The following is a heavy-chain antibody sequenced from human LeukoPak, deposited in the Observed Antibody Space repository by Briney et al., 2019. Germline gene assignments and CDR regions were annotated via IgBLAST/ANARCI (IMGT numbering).Heavy chain of an antibody. Sequence: GESLKISCKGSGYSFTSYWIGWVRQMPGKGLEWMGIIYPGDSDTRYSPSFQGQVTISAGKSISTAYLPWSSLKASDTAMYYCARHPYPAYFDYWGQGTLVTVSS. CDR1: GYSFTSYW. V-gene: IGHV5-51*01. J-gene: IGHJ4*02. CDR3: ARHPYPAYFDY. CDR2: IYPGDSDT.